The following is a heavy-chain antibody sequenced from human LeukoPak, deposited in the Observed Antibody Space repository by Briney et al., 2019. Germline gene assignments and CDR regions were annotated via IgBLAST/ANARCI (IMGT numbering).Heavy chain of an antibody. CDR3: ATPGDILTGYFHFDY. D-gene: IGHD3-9*01. CDR1: GGSIRSNSYY. CDR2: IYYSGST. Sequence: SETLSLTCTVSGGSIRSNSYYWGWIRQPPGKGLEWIGSIYYSGSTYYNPSLKSRVTISVDTSKNQFSLKLSSVTAADTAVYYCATPGDILTGYFHFDYWGQGTLVTVSS. V-gene: IGHV4-39*01. J-gene: IGHJ4*02.